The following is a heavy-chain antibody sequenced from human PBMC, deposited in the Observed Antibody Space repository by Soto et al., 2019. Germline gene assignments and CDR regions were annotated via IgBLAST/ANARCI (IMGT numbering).Heavy chain of an antibody. J-gene: IGHJ6*02. CDR2: IYYSGST. Sequence: SETLSLTCTVSGVSISSGDYYWSWIRQPPGKGLEWIGYIYYSGSTYYNPSLKSRVTISVDTSKNQFSLKLSSVTAADTAVYYCARDSYDSSGYYYYYGMDVWGQGTTVT. CDR1: GVSISSGDYY. V-gene: IGHV4-30-4*01. CDR3: ARDSYDSSGYYYYYGMDV. D-gene: IGHD3-22*01.